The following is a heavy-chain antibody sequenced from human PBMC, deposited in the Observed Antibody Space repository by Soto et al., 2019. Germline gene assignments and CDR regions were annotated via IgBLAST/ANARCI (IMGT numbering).Heavy chain of an antibody. CDR3: AREIVGAISRSDALEI. D-gene: IGHD1-26*01. CDR2: IPPLGGAT. J-gene: IGHJ3*02. Sequence: GASVKVSRKACGFSIPNYHMHLVRQAPGQGLEWMGVIPPLGGATTYAQKFRGRVTMTADMSTSNVHMDLSSLRSDDTAVYYCAREIVGAISRSDALEIGGQGTMV. V-gene: IGHV1-46*01. CDR1: GFSIPNYH.